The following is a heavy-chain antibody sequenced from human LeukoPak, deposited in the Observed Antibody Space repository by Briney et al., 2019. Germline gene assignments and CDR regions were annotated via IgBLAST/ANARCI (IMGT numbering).Heavy chain of an antibody. CDR1: GYTFTGYY. J-gene: IGHJ6*03. CDR3: AITAAALHLTDDYYMDV. D-gene: IGHD2-2*01. Sequence: GSVKVSCKASGYTFTGYYMHWVRQAPGQELEWMGWINPNSGGTNYAQKFQGRVTMTRDTSISTAYMELSRLRSDDTAVYYCAITAAALHLTDDYYMDVWGKGTTVTVSS. CDR2: INPNSGGT. V-gene: IGHV1-2*02.